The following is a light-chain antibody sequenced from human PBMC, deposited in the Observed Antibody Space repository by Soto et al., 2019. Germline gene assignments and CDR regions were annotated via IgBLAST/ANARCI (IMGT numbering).Light chain of an antibody. CDR3: QQYDSSLRP. V-gene: IGKV3-20*01. CDR2: GAS. CDR1: HSVSSSY. Sequence: EIVLTQSPGTLSLSPGERATLSCRASHSVSSSYLAWYQQKPGQAPSLLIYGASNRATGIPDRFSGSGSGTDFTLTISRLEPEDFAVYYCQQYDSSLRPFGQGTKVDSK. J-gene: IGKJ1*01.